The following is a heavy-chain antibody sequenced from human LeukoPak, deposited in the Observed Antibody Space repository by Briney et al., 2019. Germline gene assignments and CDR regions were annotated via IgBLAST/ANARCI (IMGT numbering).Heavy chain of an antibody. CDR2: IKQDGSEA. D-gene: IGHD3-22*01. V-gene: IGHV3-7*01. J-gene: IGHJ4*02. Sequence: HPGGSLRLSCAASGFTFTTYWMAWVRQAPGKGLEWVANIKQDGSEAVYADSVRGRFTIARDNAKNSLYLQMNSLRVEDTAVYYCAKDMGMFYYDSTGYYGYYFDYWGQGTLVTVSS. CDR1: GFTFTTYW. CDR3: AKDMGMFYYDSTGYYGYYFDY.